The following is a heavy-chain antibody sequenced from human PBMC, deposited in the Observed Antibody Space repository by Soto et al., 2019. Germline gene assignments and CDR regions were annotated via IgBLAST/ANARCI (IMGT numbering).Heavy chain of an antibody. D-gene: IGHD3-22*01. Sequence: PSETLSLTCTVSGGSISSYYWSWIRQPPGKGLEWIGYIYYSGSTNYNPSLKSRVTISVDTSKNQFSLKLSSVTAADTAVYYCEREENYYDSSGSAMIWFDPWGQGTLVTVSS. J-gene: IGHJ5*02. CDR3: EREENYYDSSGSAMIWFDP. CDR2: IYYSGST. V-gene: IGHV4-59*01. CDR1: GGSISSYY.